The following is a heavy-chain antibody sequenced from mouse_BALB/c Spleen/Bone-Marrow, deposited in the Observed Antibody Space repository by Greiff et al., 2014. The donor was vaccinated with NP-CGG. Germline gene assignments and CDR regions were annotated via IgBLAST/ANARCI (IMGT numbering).Heavy chain of an antibody. Sequence: VHVKQSGPELVKPGASVKMSCKASGCTFTSYVMHWVKQKPGQGLEWIGYINPYNDGTKYNEKFKGKATLTSDKSSSTAYMELSSLTSEDSAVYYCARYGFYAMDYWGQGTSVTVSS. CDR1: GCTFTSYV. CDR2: INPYNDGT. CDR3: ARYGFYAMDY. D-gene: IGHD2-2*01. V-gene: IGHV1-14*01. J-gene: IGHJ4*01.